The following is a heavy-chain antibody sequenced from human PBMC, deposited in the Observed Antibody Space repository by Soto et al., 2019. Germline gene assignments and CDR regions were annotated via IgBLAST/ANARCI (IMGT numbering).Heavy chain of an antibody. Sequence: GGSLRLSCAASGFTFSSYSMNWVRQAPGKGLEWVSSISSSSYIYYADSVKGRFTISRDNAKNSLYLQMNSLRAEDTAVYYCARVSVGMIVVSDYWGQGTLVTVSS. CDR3: ARVSVGMIVVSDY. D-gene: IGHD3-22*01. CDR1: GFTFSSYS. V-gene: IGHV3-21*01. J-gene: IGHJ4*02. CDR2: ISSSSYI.